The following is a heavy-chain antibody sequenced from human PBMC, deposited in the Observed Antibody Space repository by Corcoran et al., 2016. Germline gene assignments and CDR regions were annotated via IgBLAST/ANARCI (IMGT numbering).Heavy chain of an antibody. Sequence: EVQLVESGGGLVQPGGSLRLSCAASGFTFSSYSMSWVRQAPGKGLECVSYISSSSSTIYYAYSVNGRFTISRDNAKNSLYLQMNSLRTEETVVYYCAREGTIFGGVITQRGMDVWGQVTTVTVSS. D-gene: IGHD3-3*01. CDR3: AREGTIFGGVITQRGMDV. CDR1: GFTFSSYS. J-gene: IGHJ6*02. V-gene: IGHV3-48*04. CDR2: ISSSSSTI.